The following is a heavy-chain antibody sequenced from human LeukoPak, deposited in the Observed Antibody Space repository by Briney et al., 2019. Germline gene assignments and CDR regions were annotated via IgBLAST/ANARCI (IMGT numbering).Heavy chain of an antibody. CDR1: GGTFSSYA. D-gene: IGHD6-19*01. V-gene: IGHV1-18*01. CDR3: ARDSSSGWGAPNNFDY. CDR2: ISAYNGNT. Sequence: ASVKVSCKASGGTFSSYAISWVRQAPGQGLEWMGWISAYNGNTNYAQKLQGRVTMTTDTSTSTAYMELRSLRSDDTAVYYCARDSSSGWGAPNNFDYWGQGTLVTVSS. J-gene: IGHJ4*02.